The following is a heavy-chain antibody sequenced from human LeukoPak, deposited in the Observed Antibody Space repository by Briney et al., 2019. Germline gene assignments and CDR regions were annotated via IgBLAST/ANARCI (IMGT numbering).Heavy chain of an antibody. CDR3: ARGAGGWYYSVDY. V-gene: IGHV1-46*01. CDR1: GYIFISYD. Sequence: ASVRVSCKGSGYIFISYDINWVRQAPGQGLEWMGIINPSGGSTSYAQKFQGRVTMTRDTSTSTVYMELSSLRSEDTAVYYCARGAGGWYYSVDYWGQGTLVTVSS. J-gene: IGHJ4*02. CDR2: INPSGGST. D-gene: IGHD6-19*01.